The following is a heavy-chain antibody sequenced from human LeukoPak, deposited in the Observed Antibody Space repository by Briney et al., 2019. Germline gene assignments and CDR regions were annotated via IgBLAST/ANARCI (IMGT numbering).Heavy chain of an antibody. CDR3: ATDPATVGVTTRDY. CDR2: ITRSGTNT. Sequence: GGSLRLSCAASGITLNIFAMNWVRQAPGKGLEWVSAITRSGTNTFYRDSVKGRFTVSRDNSKNTIFLQMNTLRADDTAVYFCATDPATVGVTTRDYWGQGTPVTISS. J-gene: IGHJ4*02. D-gene: IGHD1-26*01. CDR1: GITLNIFA. V-gene: IGHV3-23*01.